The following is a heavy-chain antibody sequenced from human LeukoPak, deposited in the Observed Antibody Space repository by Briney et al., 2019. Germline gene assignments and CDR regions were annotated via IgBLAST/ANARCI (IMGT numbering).Heavy chain of an antibody. CDR3: ASAGGYYDSGGYSSGFDY. J-gene: IGHJ4*02. CDR1: GGSISSDSYY. Sequence: PSQTLSLTCTVSGGSISSDSYYWSWIRQPAGKGLEWIGGIYNSGSANYNPSLKSRVTISADTSKNQYSLKLSSLTAADTAVYYCASAGGYYDSGGYSSGFDYWGQGTLVTVSS. D-gene: IGHD3-22*01. CDR2: IYNSGSA. V-gene: IGHV4-61*02.